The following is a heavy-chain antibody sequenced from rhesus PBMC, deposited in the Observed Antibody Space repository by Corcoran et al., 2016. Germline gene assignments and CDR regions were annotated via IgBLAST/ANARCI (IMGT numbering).Heavy chain of an antibody. Sequence: QVQLQESGPGLVKPSETLSLTCAVSGGPISSGYGWSWIRPPPGKGLEWIGYIYGSSGNTYYNPSLKSRVTISKDTSKNQFSLKLSSVTAADTAVYYCARSVGYFDYWGQGVLVTVSS. CDR1: GGPISSGYG. V-gene: IGHV4S7*01. D-gene: IGHD2-15*01. CDR2: IYGSSGNT. CDR3: ARSVGYFDY. J-gene: IGHJ4*01.